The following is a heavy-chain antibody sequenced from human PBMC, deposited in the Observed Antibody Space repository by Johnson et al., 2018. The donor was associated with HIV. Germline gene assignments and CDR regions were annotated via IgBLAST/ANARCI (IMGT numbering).Heavy chain of an antibody. CDR2: ISWNSGSL. CDR3: AKDKGIAARHRSAHAFDI. Sequence: VQLVESGGGVVRPGGSLRLSCAASGFTFDDYAMHWVRQAPGKGLEWVSGISWNSGSLGYAASVKGRFTISRDNAKNSLHLQMNSLRVEDTALYYCAKDKGIAARHRSAHAFDIWGQGTMVTVSS. V-gene: IGHV3-9*01. D-gene: IGHD6-6*01. CDR1: GFTFDDYA. J-gene: IGHJ3*02.